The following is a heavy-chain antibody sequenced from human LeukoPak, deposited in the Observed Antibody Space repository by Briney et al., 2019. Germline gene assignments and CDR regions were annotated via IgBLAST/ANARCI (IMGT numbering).Heavy chain of an antibody. CDR3: ATYSGYDRIFDY. D-gene: IGHD5-12*01. J-gene: IGHJ4*02. CDR1: GFTFNNYG. CDR2: ISGSSTAI. V-gene: IGHV3-48*01. Sequence: GGSLRLSCAASGFTFNNYGMNWVRQAPGKGLEWISHISGSSTAIYYADSVKGRFTISRDNAKNSLYLQMDGLRAEDTAVYYCATYSGYDRIFDYWGQGTLVTVSS.